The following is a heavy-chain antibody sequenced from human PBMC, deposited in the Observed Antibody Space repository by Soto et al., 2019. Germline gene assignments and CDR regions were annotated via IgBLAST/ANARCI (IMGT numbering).Heavy chain of an antibody. CDR1: GLTFNRYW. Sequence: PGGSLRLSCAASGLTFNRYWMHWVRHAPGKGLVWVSHINTDGSNTNYADSVKGRFTISRDNAKSTLFLQMNSLRDEDTAVYYCARESCGGGNCYTYYFDPWGQGIPVTVSS. CDR2: INTDGSNT. V-gene: IGHV3-74*01. J-gene: IGHJ5*02. D-gene: IGHD2-15*01. CDR3: ARESCGGGNCYTYYFDP.